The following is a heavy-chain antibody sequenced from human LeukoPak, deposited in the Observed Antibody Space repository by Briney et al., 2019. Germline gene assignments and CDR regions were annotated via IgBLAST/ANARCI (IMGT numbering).Heavy chain of an antibody. Sequence: SQTLSLTCTVSGGSISSGGYYWSWIRQPPGKGLEWIGRIYTSGSTNYNPSLKSRVTISVDTSKNQFSLKLSSVTAADTAVYYCARTQLWFGERTIDYWGQGTLVTVSS. CDR1: GGSISSGGYY. D-gene: IGHD3-10*01. CDR3: ARTQLWFGERTIDY. CDR2: IYTSGST. V-gene: IGHV4-61*02. J-gene: IGHJ4*02.